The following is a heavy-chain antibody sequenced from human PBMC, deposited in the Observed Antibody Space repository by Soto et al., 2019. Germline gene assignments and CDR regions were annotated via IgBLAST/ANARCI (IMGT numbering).Heavy chain of an antibody. V-gene: IGHV1-69*13. J-gene: IGHJ5*02. CDR3: AREIGVTIFGVVRGWFDP. D-gene: IGHD3-3*01. CDR1: GGTFSSYA. Sequence: SVKVSCKASGGTFSSYAISWVRQAPGQGLEWMGGIIPIFGTANYAQKFQGRVTITADESTSTAYMELSSLRSEDTAVYYCAREIGVTIFGVVRGWFDPWGQGTLVTVSS. CDR2: IIPIFGTA.